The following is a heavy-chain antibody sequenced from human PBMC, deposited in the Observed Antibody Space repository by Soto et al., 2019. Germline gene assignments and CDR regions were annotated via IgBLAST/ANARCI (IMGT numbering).Heavy chain of an antibody. CDR1: SGSIGTYF. CDR2: IYYSGTT. J-gene: IGHJ3*02. Sequence: SETLSLTCTVSSGSIGTYFLSWIRQPPGKGLEWIGDIYYSGTTNYNPSLKSRGTIFLDTSTNQFSLRLSSVIAADAAVYYCARGRGGTYDAFDIWGQGKLVTVS. CDR3: ARGRGGTYDAFDI. V-gene: IGHV4-59*01. D-gene: IGHD1-26*01.